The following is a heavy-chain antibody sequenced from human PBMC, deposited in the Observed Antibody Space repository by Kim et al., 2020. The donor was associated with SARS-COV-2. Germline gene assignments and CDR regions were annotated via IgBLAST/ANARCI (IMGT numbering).Heavy chain of an antibody. D-gene: IGHD5-12*01. CDR2: INSDGSST. CDR3: ARGGYSGYERSFYYYYGMDV. CDR1: GFTFSSYW. Sequence: GGSLRLSCAASGFTFSSYWMHWVRQAPGKGLVWVSRINSDGSSTSYADSVKGRFTISRDNAKNTLYLQMNSLRAEDTAVYYCARGGYSGYERSFYYYYGMDVWGQGTTVTVSS. V-gene: IGHV3-74*01. J-gene: IGHJ6*02.